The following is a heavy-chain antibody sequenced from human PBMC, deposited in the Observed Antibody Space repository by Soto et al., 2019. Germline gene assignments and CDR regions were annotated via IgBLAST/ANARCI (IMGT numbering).Heavy chain of an antibody. J-gene: IGHJ6*02. Sequence: SETLSLTCTVSGGSISSGDYYWSWIRQPPGKGLEWIGYIYYSGSTYYNPSLKSRVTISVDTSKNQFSLKLSSVTAADTAVYYCARAVVNYDFWSGYYHYYRMDVWGQGTTVTVSS. D-gene: IGHD3-3*01. V-gene: IGHV4-30-4*01. CDR1: GGSISSGDYY. CDR2: IYYSGST. CDR3: ARAVVNYDFWSGYYHYYRMDV.